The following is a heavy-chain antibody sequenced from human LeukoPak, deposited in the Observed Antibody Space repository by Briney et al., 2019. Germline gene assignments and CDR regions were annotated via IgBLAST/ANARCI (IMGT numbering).Heavy chain of an antibody. D-gene: IGHD3-3*01. CDR2: IGTSGTIT. V-gene: IGHV3-23*01. Sequence: GGSLRLSCAASGFTFSSYGMSWVRQAPGKGLEWVSGIGTSGTITYYGDSVKGRFTISRDNSKNTLYLQMNSLRAEDTAVYYCAKTYMTFGVIIQPHGYDHWGQGTLVTVSS. J-gene: IGHJ4*02. CDR1: GFTFSSYG. CDR3: AKTYMTFGVIIQPHGYDH.